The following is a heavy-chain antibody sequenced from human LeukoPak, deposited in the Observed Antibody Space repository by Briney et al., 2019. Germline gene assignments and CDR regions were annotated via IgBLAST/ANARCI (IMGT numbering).Heavy chain of an antibody. Sequence: SGPALVKPTQTLILTCTFSGFSLSTSGMCVSWIRQPPGKALEWLARIDWDDNTYYSTSLETRLTISNDTSKNQVVLSMTNVDSVDTATYYCARLSTAALTVAGFHPWGQGTLVTVSS. V-gene: IGHV2-70*11. J-gene: IGHJ5*02. CDR3: ARLSTAALTVAGFHP. CDR2: IDWDDNT. D-gene: IGHD2-15*01. CDR1: GFSLSTSGMC.